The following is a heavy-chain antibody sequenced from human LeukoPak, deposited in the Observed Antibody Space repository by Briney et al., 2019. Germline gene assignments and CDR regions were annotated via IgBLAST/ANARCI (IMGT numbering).Heavy chain of an antibody. D-gene: IGHD3-10*01. CDR3: ARDGVRGLTFNWFDP. CDR2: IYTSGST. J-gene: IGHJ5*02. V-gene: IGHV4-4*07. Sequence: PSETLSLTCTVSGGSISSYYWSWIRPPAGKGLEWIGRIYTSGSTNYNPSLKSRVTMSVDTSKNQFSLKLSSVTAADTAVYYCARDGVRGLTFNWFDPWGQGTLVTVSS. CDR1: GGSISSYY.